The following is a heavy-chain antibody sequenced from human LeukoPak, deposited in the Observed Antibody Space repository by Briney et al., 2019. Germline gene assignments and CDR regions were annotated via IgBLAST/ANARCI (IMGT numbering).Heavy chain of an antibody. J-gene: IGHJ4*02. D-gene: IGHD6-13*01. CDR2: IYTSGST. V-gene: IGHV4-61*02. CDR3: AREEVAAVLDY. Sequence: SQTLSLTCTVSGGSISSGSYYWSWIRQPAGKGLEWIGRIYTSGSTNYNPSLKSRVTISVDTSKNQFSLKLSSVTAADTAVYYCAREEVAAVLDYWGQGTLVTVSS. CDR1: GGSISSGSYY.